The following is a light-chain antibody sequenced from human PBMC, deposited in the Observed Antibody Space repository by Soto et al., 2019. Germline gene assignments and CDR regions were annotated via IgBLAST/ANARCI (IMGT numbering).Light chain of an antibody. CDR2: DAS. CDR1: QSVSNF. Sequence: EIVLTQSPATLSLSQGARATRSCRASQSVSNFLAWYQQKPGQAPRLLIYDASTRATGIPARFSGSGSGTDFALNISSLEPEDFAVYYCQQRRTWPPLTFGGGTKVEIK. J-gene: IGKJ4*01. CDR3: QQRRTWPPLT. V-gene: IGKV3-11*01.